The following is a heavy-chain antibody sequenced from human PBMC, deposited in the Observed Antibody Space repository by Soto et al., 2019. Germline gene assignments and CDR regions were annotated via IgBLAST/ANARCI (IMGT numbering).Heavy chain of an antibody. D-gene: IGHD3-3*01. CDR3: ARVFPSEGFWSGYYYYYGMDV. CDR1: RFTFSSYR. J-gene: IGHJ6*02. CDR2: ISSSSSYI. V-gene: IGHV3-21*01. Sequence: GGSLRLPCAPSRFTFSSYRMNWVRQAPGKGLEWVSSISSSSSYIYYADSVKGRFTISRDNAKNSLSLQMNSLRAEDTAVYYCARVFPSEGFWSGYYYYYGMDVWGQGTTVTVSS.